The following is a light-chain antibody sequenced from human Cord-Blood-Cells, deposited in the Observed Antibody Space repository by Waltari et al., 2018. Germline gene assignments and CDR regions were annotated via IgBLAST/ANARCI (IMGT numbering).Light chain of an antibody. J-gene: IGLJ3*02. CDR2: DVS. CDR3: CSYAGSYTLV. V-gene: IGLV2-11*01. CDR1: SSAVRGYNY. Sequence: QSALTQPRPVSGSPGQPVTIPCTGTSSAVRGYNYFPWYQQHPGKAPKPMIYDVSKRPSGVPDRFSGSKSGNTASLTISGLQAEDEADYYCCSYAGSYTLVFGGGTKLTVL.